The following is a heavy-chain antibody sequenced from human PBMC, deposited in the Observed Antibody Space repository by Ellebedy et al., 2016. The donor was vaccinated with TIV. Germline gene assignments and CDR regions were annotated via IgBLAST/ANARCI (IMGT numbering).Heavy chain of an antibody. Sequence: GESLKISXAASGFTFSSYGMHWVRQAPGKGLEWVAVIWYDGSNKYCADSVKGRFTISRDNSKNTLYLQMNSLRAEDTAVYYCAKVEGNWGTTDYWGQGTLVTVSS. CDR3: AKVEGNWGTTDY. CDR1: GFTFSSYG. CDR2: IWYDGSNK. D-gene: IGHD7-27*01. J-gene: IGHJ4*02. V-gene: IGHV3-33*06.